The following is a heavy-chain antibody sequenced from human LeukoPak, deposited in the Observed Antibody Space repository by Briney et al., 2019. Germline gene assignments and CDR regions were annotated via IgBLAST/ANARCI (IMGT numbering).Heavy chain of an antibody. CDR1: GYTFTGYY. D-gene: IGHD3-3*01. CDR2: INPNSGGT. V-gene: IGHV1-2*02. J-gene: IGHJ6*03. Sequence: ASVKVSCKASGYTFTGYYMYWVRQAPGQGLEWMGWINPNSGGTNYAQKFQGRVTMTRDTSISTAYMELSRLRSDDTAVYYCARVLRFLEWSTVAMDVWGKGTTVTVSS. CDR3: ARVLRFLEWSTVAMDV.